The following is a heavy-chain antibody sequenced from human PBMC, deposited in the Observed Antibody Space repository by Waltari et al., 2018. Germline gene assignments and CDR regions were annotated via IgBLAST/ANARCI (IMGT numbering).Heavy chain of an antibody. V-gene: IGHV4-30-2*01. CDR2: IYHSGRT. Sequence: QLQLQESGSGLVKPSQTLSLTCAVSGGSISSGGYSWSWIRQPPGKGLEWIGYIYHSGRTYYNPSLKSRVTISVDRSKNQFSLKLSSVTAADTAVYYCARAGDYGEHDYWGQGTLVTVSS. J-gene: IGHJ4*02. D-gene: IGHD4-17*01. CDR3: ARAGDYGEHDY. CDR1: GGSISSGGYS.